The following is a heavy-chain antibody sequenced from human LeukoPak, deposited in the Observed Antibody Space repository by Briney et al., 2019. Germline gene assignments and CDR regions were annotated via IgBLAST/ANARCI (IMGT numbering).Heavy chain of an antibody. Sequence: ASVKVSCKASGYTFTTYYIHWVRQAPGQGLEWMGMINPSGGSTSYAQKFQDRVTMTRGTSTSTVYMDLSGLTSEDTAVYYCARNVGSGFDYWGQGTLVTVSS. J-gene: IGHJ4*02. CDR1: GYTFTTYY. V-gene: IGHV1-46*01. CDR2: INPSGGST. D-gene: IGHD1-26*01. CDR3: ARNVGSGFDY.